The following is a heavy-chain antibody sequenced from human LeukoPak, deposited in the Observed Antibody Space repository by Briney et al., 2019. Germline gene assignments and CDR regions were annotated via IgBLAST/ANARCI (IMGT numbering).Heavy chain of an antibody. CDR3: ARGNYYDSSGYYDY. D-gene: IGHD3-22*01. CDR2: INHSGST. V-gene: IGHV4-34*01. CDR1: GGSFSGYY. J-gene: IGHJ4*02. Sequence: SETLTLTCAVYGGSFSGYYWSWIRQPPGKGLEWIGEINHSGSTNYNPSLKSRVTISVDTSKNQFSLKLSSVTAADTAVYYCARGNYYDSSGYYDYWGQGTLVTVSS.